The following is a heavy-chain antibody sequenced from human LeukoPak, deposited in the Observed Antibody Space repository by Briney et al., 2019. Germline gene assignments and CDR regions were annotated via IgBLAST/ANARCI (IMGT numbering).Heavy chain of an antibody. Sequence: ASVKVSCKSSGYTFNNYAMNWVRQAPGQGLEWMGWINTNTGNSTYAQGFTGRFVFSLDTSVSTAYLQINSLQAEDTAVYYCARGGIFWTGLEDYWGQGTLVTVSS. CDR3: ARGGIFWTGLEDY. V-gene: IGHV7-4-1*02. D-gene: IGHD3/OR15-3a*01. CDR2: INTNTGNS. CDR1: GYTFNNYA. J-gene: IGHJ4*02.